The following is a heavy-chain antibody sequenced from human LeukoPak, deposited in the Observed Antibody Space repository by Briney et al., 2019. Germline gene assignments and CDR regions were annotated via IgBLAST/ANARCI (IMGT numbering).Heavy chain of an antibody. CDR2: IYYSGGT. CDR3: ARVREDYYDSSGYYHCHFDY. D-gene: IGHD3-22*01. Sequence: PSETLSLTCTVSGYSISSGYYWGWIRQPPGKGLEWIGYIYYSGGTNYNPSLKSRVTISVHTSKNQFSLKLSSVTAADTAVYYCARVREDYYDSSGYYHCHFDYWGQGTLVTVSS. V-gene: IGHV4-61*01. CDR1: GYSISSGYY. J-gene: IGHJ4*02.